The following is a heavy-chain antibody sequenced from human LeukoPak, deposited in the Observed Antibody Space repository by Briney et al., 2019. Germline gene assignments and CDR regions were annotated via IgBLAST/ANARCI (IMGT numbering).Heavy chain of an antibody. Sequence: ASVKVSCKVSGYTLTELSMHWVRQAPGKGLEWMGGFDPEDGETIYAQKFQGRVTMTEDTSTDTAYMELSSLRSEDTAVYYCATRSREVRVELYDMDVWGKGTTVTVSS. V-gene: IGHV1-24*01. D-gene: IGHD3-10*01. J-gene: IGHJ6*04. CDR2: FDPEDGET. CDR3: ATRSREVRVELYDMDV. CDR1: GYTLTELS.